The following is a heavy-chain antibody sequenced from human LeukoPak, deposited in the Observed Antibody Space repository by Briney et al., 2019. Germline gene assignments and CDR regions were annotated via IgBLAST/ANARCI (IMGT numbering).Heavy chain of an antibody. V-gene: IGHV4-59*08. CDR3: ARHYDSSGYWAPDAFDI. D-gene: IGHD3-22*01. CDR2: IYYSGST. Sequence: PSETLSLTCTVSGGSIISYYWSWIRQPPGRGLEWIGYIYYSGSTNYNPSLKSRVTISVDTSKNQFSLKLSSVTAADTAVYYCARHYDSSGYWAPDAFDIWGQGTMVTVSS. J-gene: IGHJ3*02. CDR1: GGSIISYY.